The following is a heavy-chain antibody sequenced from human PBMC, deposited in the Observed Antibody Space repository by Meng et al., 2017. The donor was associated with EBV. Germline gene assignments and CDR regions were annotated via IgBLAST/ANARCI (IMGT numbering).Heavy chain of an antibody. D-gene: IGHD6-19*01. CDR1: GYTFTGYY. CDR3: ARVGIAVAGTGDY. Sequence: QVPLVQSGAEVKKPGAAVKVSCKAFGYTFTGYYMHWVRQAPGQGLEWMGRINPNRGGTNYAQKFQGRVTMTRDTSISTAYMELSRLRSDDTAVYYCARVGIAVAGTGDYWGQGTLVTVSS. CDR2: INPNRGGT. J-gene: IGHJ4*02. V-gene: IGHV1-2*06.